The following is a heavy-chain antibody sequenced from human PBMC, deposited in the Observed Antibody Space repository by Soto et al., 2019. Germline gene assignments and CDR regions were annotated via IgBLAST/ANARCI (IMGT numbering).Heavy chain of an antibody. D-gene: IGHD6-13*01. V-gene: IGHV1-2*02. CDR3: ARDSRITAAGDAFDI. CDR1: GYTFTGYY. Sequence: QVQLVQSGAELKKPGASVKVSCKTSGYTFTGYYMEWVRQAPGQGLEWMGWINPNSGDTNYAQKFQGRVTLTRDTSSSTAYMELSSLRSDDTAVYYCARDSRITAAGDAFDIWGQGTMVTVSS. CDR2: INPNSGDT. J-gene: IGHJ3*02.